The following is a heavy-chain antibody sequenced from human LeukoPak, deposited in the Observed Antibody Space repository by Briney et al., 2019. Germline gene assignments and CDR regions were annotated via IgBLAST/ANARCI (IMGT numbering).Heavy chain of an antibody. V-gene: IGHV1-69*05. D-gene: IGHD6-13*01. CDR1: GGTFSSYA. CDR2: IIPIFGTA. J-gene: IGHJ4*02. Sequence: ASVKVSCKASGGTFSSYAISWVRQAPGQGLEWMGRIIPIFGTASYAQKFQGRVTITTDESTSTAYMELSSLRSEDTAVYYCARVLLAAAGYDYWGQGTLVTVSS. CDR3: ARVLLAAAGYDY.